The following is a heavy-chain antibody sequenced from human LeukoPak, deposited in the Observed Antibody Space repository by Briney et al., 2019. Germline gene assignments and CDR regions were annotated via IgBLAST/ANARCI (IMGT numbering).Heavy chain of an antibody. CDR2: ISSSSSTI. J-gene: IGHJ4*02. CDR3: ARDLVVVVADN. CDR1: GFTFNSFS. Sequence: PGGSLRLSCAASGFTFNSFSMNWVRQAPGKGLERVSYISSSSSTIYYADSVKGRFTISRDNAKNSLYLQMNSLRAEDTAVYYCARDLVVVVADNWGQGTLVTVSS. V-gene: IGHV3-48*01. D-gene: IGHD2-15*01.